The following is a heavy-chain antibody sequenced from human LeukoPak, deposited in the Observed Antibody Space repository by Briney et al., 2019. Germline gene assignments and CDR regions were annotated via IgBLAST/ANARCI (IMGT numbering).Heavy chain of an antibody. Sequence: PGGSLRLSCAASGFTFSSYSMNWVRQAPGKGLEWVSSISSSSSYIYYADSVKGRFTISRDNAKNSLYLQMNSLRAEDTAVYYCARDSLLPLRYCSGGSCYPSFDYWGQGTLVIVSS. V-gene: IGHV3-21*01. D-gene: IGHD2-15*01. CDR1: GFTFSSYS. CDR2: ISSSSSYI. CDR3: ARDSLLPLRYCSGGSCYPSFDY. J-gene: IGHJ4*02.